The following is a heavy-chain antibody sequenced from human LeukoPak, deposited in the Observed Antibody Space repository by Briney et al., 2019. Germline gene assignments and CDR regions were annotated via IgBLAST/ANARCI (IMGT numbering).Heavy chain of an antibody. J-gene: IGHJ4*02. V-gene: IGHV4-61*02. CDR1: GDSITSGSYY. Sequence: SETLSLTCTVSGDSITSGSYYWSWIRQPAGKGLEWIGRIYNTETDSNPSLKSRLTMSIDTSKNHLALQLSSVTAADTAVYYCARHQGWLQWEYWGQGTLVTVSS. CDR2: IYNTET. CDR3: ARHQGWLQWEY. D-gene: IGHD5-24*01.